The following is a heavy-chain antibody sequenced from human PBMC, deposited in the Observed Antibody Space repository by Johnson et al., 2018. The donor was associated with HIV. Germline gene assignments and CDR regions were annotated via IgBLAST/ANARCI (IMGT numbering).Heavy chain of an antibody. CDR1: GFTFSSYA. CDR2: ISGSGGST. J-gene: IGHJ1*01. D-gene: IGHD4-17*01. CDR3: ARHAGGDFTYGLFQH. V-gene: IGHV3-23*04. Sequence: VQLVESGGGLVQPGGSLRLSCAASGFTFSSYAMSWVRQAPGKGLAWVSAISGSGGSTYYAESVMGRFTISRDNVMNSLYIQMSGLREEDTALYYCARHAGGDFTYGLFQHWGRGTLVTVSS.